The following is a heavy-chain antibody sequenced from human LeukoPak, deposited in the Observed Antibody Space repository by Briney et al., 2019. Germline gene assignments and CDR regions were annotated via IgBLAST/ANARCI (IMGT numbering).Heavy chain of an antibody. D-gene: IGHD5-12*01. Sequence: SETLSLICTVSGGSITYYYWTWIRQPPGKGLEWIGYIYYSGSTNYNPSLKSRVTTSLDTSKNQFSLKLSSVTAADTAVYYCVRAVGPVGGYDSPWGQGTLVTVSS. V-gene: IGHV4-59*01. CDR1: GGSITYYY. CDR2: IYYSGST. CDR3: VRAVGPVGGYDSP. J-gene: IGHJ5*02.